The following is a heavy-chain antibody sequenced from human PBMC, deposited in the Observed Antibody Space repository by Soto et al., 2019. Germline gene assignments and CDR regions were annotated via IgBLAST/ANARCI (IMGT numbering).Heavy chain of an antibody. J-gene: IGHJ4*02. Sequence: EVQLVESGGGLVQPGGSLRLSCAASGFAFSNYEMNWVRQAPGKGLAWVSYISLSGSTIYYADSVKGRFTSSRDDAKNSLYLQMNSLRADDTAVYYCARESFSASPNFFDYWGQGTLVTVSS. CDR1: GFAFSNYE. D-gene: IGHD3-3*02. CDR2: ISLSGSTI. V-gene: IGHV3-48*03. CDR3: ARESFSASPNFFDY.